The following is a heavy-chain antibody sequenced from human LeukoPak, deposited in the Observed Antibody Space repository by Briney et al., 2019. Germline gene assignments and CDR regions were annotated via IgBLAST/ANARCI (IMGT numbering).Heavy chain of an antibody. CDR3: AKDLYCSGGSCYSSYMDV. J-gene: IGHJ6*03. CDR1: GFTFSSYG. D-gene: IGHD2-15*01. V-gene: IGHV3-30*02. Sequence: PGGSLRLSCAASGFTFSSYGMHCVRQTPGKRLEWMAFIRYDGGNKYYADSVKGRFTISRDNSKNTLYLQMNSLRAEDTAVYYCAKDLYCSGGSCYSSYMDVWGKGTTVTVSS. CDR2: IRYDGGNK.